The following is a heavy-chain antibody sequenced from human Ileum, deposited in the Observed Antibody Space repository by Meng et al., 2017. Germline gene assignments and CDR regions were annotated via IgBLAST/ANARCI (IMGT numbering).Heavy chain of an antibody. D-gene: IGHD1-26*01. CDR1: WDSVSSNSAA. CDR3: AKDGTSGSYLGLYY. J-gene: IGHJ4*02. Sequence: QVQLQVSGPGLVKHSQTLSLTSAISWDSVSSNSAAWNWIRQSPSRGLEWLGRTYYRSKWYNDYAVSVKSRITINPATSKNQFSLQLNSVTPEDTAVYYCAKDGTSGSYLGLYYWGQGTLVTVSS. CDR2: TYYRSKWYN. V-gene: IGHV6-1*01.